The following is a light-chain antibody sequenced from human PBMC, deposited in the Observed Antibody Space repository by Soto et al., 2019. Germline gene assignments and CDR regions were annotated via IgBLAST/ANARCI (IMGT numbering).Light chain of an antibody. CDR3: QQYDSSPRT. CDR2: GTS. CDR1: QSVRSSY. Sequence: EIMLTQSPDTLSLSPGESAPLSCRASQSVRSSYLAWYQQKPGLAPRLLISGTSNRAAGIPDRFSGSGSGTDFTLTISRLEPEDFAVYYCQQYDSSPRTFGQGANVDIK. J-gene: IGKJ1*01. V-gene: IGKV3-20*01.